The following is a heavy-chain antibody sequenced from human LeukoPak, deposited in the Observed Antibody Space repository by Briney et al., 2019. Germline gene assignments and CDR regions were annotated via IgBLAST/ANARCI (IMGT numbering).Heavy chain of an antibody. CDR2: ISYDGSNK. V-gene: IGHV3-30-3*01. Sequence: PGGSLRLSCAASGFTFSSYAMHWVRQAPGKGLEWVAVISYDGSNKYYADSVKGRFTISRDNSKNTLYLQMNSLRAEDTAVYYCAREISGGYSYGYFDYWGQGTLVTVSS. D-gene: IGHD5-18*01. CDR3: AREISGGYSYGYFDY. CDR1: GFTFSSYA. J-gene: IGHJ4*02.